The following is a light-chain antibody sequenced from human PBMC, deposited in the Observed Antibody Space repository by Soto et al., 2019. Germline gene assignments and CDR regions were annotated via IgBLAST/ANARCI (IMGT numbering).Light chain of an antibody. J-gene: IGLJ2*01. V-gene: IGLV1-40*01. CDR1: TSNIGAGFD. CDR2: SDT. CDR3: QSYDTGVSGSI. Sequence: QSVLTQPPSVSGAPGQRLTISCSGSTSNIGAGFDVHWYQQFPGAAPTLLIYSDTSRPSGVPSRFSASKSGTSASLTITGLRTEDEADYYCQSYDTGVSGSIFGGGTKLTVI.